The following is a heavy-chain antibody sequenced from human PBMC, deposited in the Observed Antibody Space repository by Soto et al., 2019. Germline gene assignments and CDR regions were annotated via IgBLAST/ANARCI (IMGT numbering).Heavy chain of an antibody. V-gene: IGHV1-69*13. CDR2: IIPIFGTA. CDR3: ARSTPPRDTAMVLSGDYYGMDV. CDR1: GGTFSSYA. Sequence: EASVKVSCKASGGTFSSYAISWVRQAPGQGLEWMGGIIPIFGTANYAQKFQGRVTITADESTSTAYMELSSLRSEDTAVYYCARSTPPRDTAMVLSGDYYGMDVWGQGTTVTVSS. D-gene: IGHD5-18*01. J-gene: IGHJ6*02.